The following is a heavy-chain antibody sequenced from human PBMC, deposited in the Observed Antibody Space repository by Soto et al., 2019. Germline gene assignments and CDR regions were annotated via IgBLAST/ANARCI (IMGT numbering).Heavy chain of an antibody. V-gene: IGHV4-30-2*01. CDR3: ASYRWQQPRFDY. Sequence: SETLSLTCAVSGGSISSGGYSWSWIRQPPGKGLEWIGYIYHSGSTYYNPSLKSRVTISVDRSKNQFSLKLSSVTAADTAVYYWASYRWQQPRFDYGGQGTLVTVSS. J-gene: IGHJ4*02. D-gene: IGHD1-1*01. CDR2: IYHSGST. CDR1: GGSISSGGYS.